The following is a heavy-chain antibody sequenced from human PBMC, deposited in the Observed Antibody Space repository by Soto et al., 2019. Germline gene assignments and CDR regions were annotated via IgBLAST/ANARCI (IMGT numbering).Heavy chain of an antibody. J-gene: IGHJ4*02. Sequence: VESGGGVVQPGRSLRLSCTASGFTFSSYAMHWVRQAPGKGLEWVAVISYDGSNKYYADSVKGRFTISRDNSKNTLFLQMNSLRAEDTAVYYCARPDYGSGSYPDYWGQGTLVTVSS. CDR3: ARPDYGSGSYPDY. CDR2: ISYDGSNK. D-gene: IGHD3-10*01. V-gene: IGHV3-30-3*01. CDR1: GFTFSSYA.